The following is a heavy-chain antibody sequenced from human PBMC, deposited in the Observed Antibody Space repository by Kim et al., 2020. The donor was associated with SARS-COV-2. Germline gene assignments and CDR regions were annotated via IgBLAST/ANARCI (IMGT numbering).Heavy chain of an antibody. CDR3: AKDQGGYDSGMDV. CDR2: ISYDGSNK. V-gene: IGHV3-30*18. CDR1: GFTFSSYG. J-gene: IGHJ6*02. D-gene: IGHD3-3*01. Sequence: GGSLRLSCAASGFTFSSYGMHWFRQAPGKGLEWVAVISYDGSNKYYADSVKGRFTISRDNSKNTLYLQMNSLRAEDTAVYYCAKDQGGYDSGMDVWGQGT.